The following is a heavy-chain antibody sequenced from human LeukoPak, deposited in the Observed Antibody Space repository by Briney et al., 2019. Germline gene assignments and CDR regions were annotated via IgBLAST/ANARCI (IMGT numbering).Heavy chain of an antibody. D-gene: IGHD6-6*01. V-gene: IGHV3-73*01. CDR3: AKFKQLVRGGDFDY. CDR1: GFTVSSNY. Sequence: GGSLRLSCAASGFTVSSNYINWVRQASGKGLEWVGRIRSKANSYATAYAASVKGRFTISRDDSKNTAYLQMNSLKTEDTAVYYCAKFKQLVRGGDFDYWGQGTLVTVSS. CDR2: IRSKANSYAT. J-gene: IGHJ4*02.